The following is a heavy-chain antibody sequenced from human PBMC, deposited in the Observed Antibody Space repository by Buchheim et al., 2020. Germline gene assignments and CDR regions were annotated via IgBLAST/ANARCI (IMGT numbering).Heavy chain of an antibody. J-gene: IGHJ6*02. Sequence: EVQLVESGGGLVKPGGSLRLSCEVSGFTFYEYWMSWVRQAPGKGLEWVANIKQDGSETDYADSVRGRFTISRDNAKNSLYLQMNSLRAEDTAVYYCARDAYYFFGMDVWGQGTT. CDR1: GFTFYEYW. CDR3: ARDAYYFFGMDV. V-gene: IGHV3-7*01. CDR2: IKQDGSET.